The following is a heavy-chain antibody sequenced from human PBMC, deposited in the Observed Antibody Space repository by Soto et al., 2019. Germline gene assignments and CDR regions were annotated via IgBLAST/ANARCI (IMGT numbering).Heavy chain of an antibody. CDR3: AKDEAAYSKGPRYYFDY. J-gene: IGHJ4*02. CDR1: GFTFSSYA. Sequence: EVQLLESGGGLVQPGGSLRLSCAASGFTFSSYAMSWVRQAPGKGLEWVSAISGSGGSTYYADSVKGRFTISRDNSKNTLYLQMNSLRAEDTAVYYCAKDEAAYSKGPRYYFDYWGQGTLVTVSS. CDR2: ISGSGGST. V-gene: IGHV3-23*01. D-gene: IGHD4-4*01.